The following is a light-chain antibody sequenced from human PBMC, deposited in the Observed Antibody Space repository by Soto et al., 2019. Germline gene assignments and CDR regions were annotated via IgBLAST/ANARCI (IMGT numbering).Light chain of an antibody. V-gene: IGLV1-44*01. CDR3: ASWDDRLKGYV. J-gene: IGLJ1*01. CDR2: IND. Sequence: QSVLTQPPSVSGTPGQRVIISCSGSRSNIGSNSVNWYQQLPGTAPKLLIYINDQRPSGVPDRFSGSTSGTPVSLAISGLQSEDEADYYCASWDDRLKGYVFGTGTKVTVL. CDR1: RSNIGSNS.